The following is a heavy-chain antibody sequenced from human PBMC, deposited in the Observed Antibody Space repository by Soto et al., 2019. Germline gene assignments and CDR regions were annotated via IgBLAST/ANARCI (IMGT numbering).Heavy chain of an antibody. D-gene: IGHD2-2*01. CDR2: ISGSGGST. J-gene: IGHJ3*02. CDR1: GFTFSSYA. CDR3: AKLRLKGQLLDAFDI. V-gene: IGHV3-23*01. Sequence: GGSLRLSCAASGFTFSSYAMSWVRQAPGKGLEWVSAISGSGGSTYYADSVKGRFTISRDNSKNTLYLQMNSLRVEDTAVYYCAKLRLKGQLLDAFDIWGQGTMVTVSS.